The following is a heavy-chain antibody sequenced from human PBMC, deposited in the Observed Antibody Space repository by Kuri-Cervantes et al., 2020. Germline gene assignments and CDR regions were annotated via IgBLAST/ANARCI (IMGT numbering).Heavy chain of an antibody. J-gene: IGHJ4*02. Sequence: ASVKVSCKASGYTFTGYYMHWVRQAPGQGLEWMGWINPNSGGTNYAQKFQGRVTMTRDTSISTAYMELSRLRSDDTAVYYCARGDYYGSGSYYTPLDYWGQGTLVTVSS. V-gene: IGHV1-2*02. CDR2: INPNSGGT. CDR3: ARGDYYGSGSYYTPLDY. D-gene: IGHD3-10*01. CDR1: GYTFTGYY.